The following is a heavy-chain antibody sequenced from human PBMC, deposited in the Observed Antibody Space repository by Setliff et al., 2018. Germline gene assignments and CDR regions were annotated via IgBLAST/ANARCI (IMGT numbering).Heavy chain of an antibody. Sequence: SVKVSCKVSGGSFSNYAINWVRQVSGQGLEWMGRLIPVLSSADYSQRFQGRVTFTADESTTTVFMELSSLRSEDTAVYFCARWLSSDPFDTWGQGTVVTVS. CDR3: ARWLSSDPFDT. CDR1: GGSFSNYA. V-gene: IGHV1-69*11. D-gene: IGHD5-12*01. CDR2: LIPVLSSA. J-gene: IGHJ3*02.